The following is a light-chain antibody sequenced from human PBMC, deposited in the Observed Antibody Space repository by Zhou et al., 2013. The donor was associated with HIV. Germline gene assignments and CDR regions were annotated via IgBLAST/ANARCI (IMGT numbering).Light chain of an antibody. CDR1: QDIRDE. Sequence: AIQMTQSPSSLSASAGDRVTITCRASQDIRDELGWYQQKPGTVPKLLIYAASTLQSGVPSRFRGSGSGTDFTLTINGLQSEDFAVYYCQQYNKWPPCRFGQGTKLEIK. J-gene: IGKJ2*04. V-gene: IGKV1-6*01. CDR3: QQYNKWPPCR. CDR2: AAS.